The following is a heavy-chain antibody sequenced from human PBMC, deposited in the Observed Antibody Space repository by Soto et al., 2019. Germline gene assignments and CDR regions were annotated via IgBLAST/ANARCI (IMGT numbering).Heavy chain of an antibody. D-gene: IGHD5-18*01. CDR2: IYYSGST. Sequence: SETLSLTCTVSGGSISSSGYYWGWIRQPPGKGLEWIGSIYYSGSTYYNPSLKSRVTISVDTSKNQFSLKLSSVTAADTAVYYCASQTAIDYYYGMDVWGQGTTVTSP. CDR3: ASQTAIDYYYGMDV. J-gene: IGHJ6*02. CDR1: GGSISSSGYY. V-gene: IGHV4-39*01.